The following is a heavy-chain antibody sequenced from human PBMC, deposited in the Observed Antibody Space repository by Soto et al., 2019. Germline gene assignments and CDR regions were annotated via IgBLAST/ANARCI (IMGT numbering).Heavy chain of an antibody. CDR1: GGSISSGGYS. Sequence: SETLSLTCAVSGGSISSGGYSWSWIRQPPGKGLEWIGYIYHSGSTYYNPSLKSRVTISVDTSKNQFSLKLSSVTAADTAVYYCARTVAPYFDYWGQGTLVTVSS. J-gene: IGHJ4*02. CDR3: ARTVAPYFDY. V-gene: IGHV4-30-2*05. D-gene: IGHD6-19*01. CDR2: IYHSGST.